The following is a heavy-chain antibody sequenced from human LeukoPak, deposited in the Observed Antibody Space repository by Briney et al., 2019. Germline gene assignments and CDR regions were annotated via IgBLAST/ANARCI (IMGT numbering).Heavy chain of an antibody. V-gene: IGHV1-69*05. CDR2: IIPIFGTA. CDR1: GGTFSSYA. Sequence: ASVKVSCKASGGTFSSYAISWVRQAPGQGLEWMGRIIPIFGTANYAQKFQGRVTITTDESTSTAYMELSSLRAEDTAMYYCASVNRYGTILYYFDYWGQGTLVTVSS. J-gene: IGHJ4*02. CDR3: ASVNRYGTILYYFDY. D-gene: IGHD6-13*01.